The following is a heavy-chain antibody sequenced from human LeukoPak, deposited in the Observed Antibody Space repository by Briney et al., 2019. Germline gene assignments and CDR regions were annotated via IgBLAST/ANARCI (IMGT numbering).Heavy chain of an antibody. CDR1: GFTVSSNY. D-gene: IGHD5-24*01. V-gene: IGHV3-53*01. CDR3: ARDGRDGYNFRKLGFDY. J-gene: IGHJ4*02. CDR2: IYSGGST. Sequence: GGSLRLSCAASGFTVSSNYMSWVRQAPGKGLEWVSIIYSGGSTYYADSVKGRFTISRDNSKNTLYLQMNSLRVEDTAVYYCARDGRDGYNFRKLGFDYWGQGTLVTVSS.